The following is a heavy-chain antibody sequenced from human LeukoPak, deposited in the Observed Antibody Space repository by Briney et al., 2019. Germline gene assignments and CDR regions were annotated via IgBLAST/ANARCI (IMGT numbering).Heavy chain of an antibody. D-gene: IGHD6-13*01. V-gene: IGHV1-2*02. CDR1: GYTFTGYY. J-gene: IGHJ4*02. Sequence: GASVKVSCKASGYTFTGYYMHWVRQAPGQGLEWMGWINPNSGGTNYAQKFQGRVTMTRDTSISTAYMELSGLRSDDTAVYYCARDLTRKAAAYYYFDYWGQGTLVTVSS. CDR2: INPNSGGT. CDR3: ARDLTRKAAAYYYFDY.